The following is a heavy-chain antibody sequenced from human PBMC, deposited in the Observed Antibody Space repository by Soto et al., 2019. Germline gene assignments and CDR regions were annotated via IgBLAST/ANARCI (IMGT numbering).Heavy chain of an antibody. CDR1: GFTFSSYA. J-gene: IGHJ6*02. D-gene: IGHD3-3*01. CDR3: AMGEYYDFWSGYSPGYYYGMDV. V-gene: IGHV3-30-3*01. Sequence: GGSLRLSCAASGFTFSSYAMHWVRQAPGKGLEWVAVISYDGSNKYYADSVKGRFTISRDNSKNTLYLKMNSLRAEDTAVYYCAMGEYYDFWSGYSPGYYYGMDVWGQGTTVTVSS. CDR2: ISYDGSNK.